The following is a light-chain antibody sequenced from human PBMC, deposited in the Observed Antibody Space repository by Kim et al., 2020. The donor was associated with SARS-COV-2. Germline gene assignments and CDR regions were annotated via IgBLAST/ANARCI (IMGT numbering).Light chain of an antibody. CDR3: QQSYSTPRRLT. J-gene: IGKJ3*01. Sequence: VGDRVTITCRASPSISRYVNWYQQRPGRAPKLLIYAASILQSGVPSRFSGSGSGSDFTLTISSLQPDDFATYYCQQSYSTPRRLTFGPGTKVDIK. CDR1: PSISRY. CDR2: AAS. V-gene: IGKV1-39*01.